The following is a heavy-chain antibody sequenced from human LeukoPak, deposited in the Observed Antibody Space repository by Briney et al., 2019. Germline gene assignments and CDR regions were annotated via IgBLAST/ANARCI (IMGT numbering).Heavy chain of an antibody. CDR2: INPSGGST. J-gene: IGHJ5*02. CDR1: GYTLTSYY. V-gene: IGHV1-46*01. CDR3: AREGGCSGGSCYSRSNWFDP. Sequence: ASVKVSCKASGYTLTSYYMHWVRQAPGQGLEWMGIINPSGGSTSYAQKFQGRVTMTRDTSTSTVYMELSSLRSEDTAVYYCAREGGCSGGSCYSRSNWFDPWGQGTLVTVSS. D-gene: IGHD2-15*01.